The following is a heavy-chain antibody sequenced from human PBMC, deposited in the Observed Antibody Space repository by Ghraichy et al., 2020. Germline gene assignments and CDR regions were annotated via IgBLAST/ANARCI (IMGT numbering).Heavy chain of an antibody. J-gene: IGHJ1*01. CDR1: GGSFSGYY. V-gene: IGHV4-34*01. Sequence: SQTLSLTCAVYGGSFSGYYWSWIRQPPGKGLEWIGEINHSGSTNYNPSLKSRVTISVDTSKNQFSLKLSSVTAADTAVYYCARVRPVVRAGYFQHWGQGTLVTVSS. CDR2: INHSGST. D-gene: IGHD4-23*01. CDR3: ARVRPVVRAGYFQH.